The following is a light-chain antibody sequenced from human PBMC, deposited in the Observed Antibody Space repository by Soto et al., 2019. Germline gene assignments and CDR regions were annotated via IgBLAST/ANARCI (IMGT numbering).Light chain of an antibody. Sequence: DIQMTQSPSSLSASVGDRVTITCRASRGIGNDLGWFQQEPGKAPKRLIYAASSLQSGVPSRFSGSGSGTEFTLTISSLQPEDFATYYCLQSSSYPYTFGGGTKVEI. CDR2: AAS. V-gene: IGKV1-17*01. CDR3: LQSSSYPYT. CDR1: RGIGND. J-gene: IGKJ4*01.